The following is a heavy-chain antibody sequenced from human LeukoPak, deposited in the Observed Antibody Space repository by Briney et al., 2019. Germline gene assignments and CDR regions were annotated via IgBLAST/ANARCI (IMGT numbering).Heavy chain of an antibody. CDR1: GGSLSGYY. V-gene: IGHV4-34*01. J-gene: IGHJ4*02. Sequence: SETLSLTCAVSGGSLSGYYWSWIRQPPGKGLEWIGEISHRGRTQYNPSLKGRGTISVHKSKNQFPLVVDSVPAADTAVYYCARIPLYFLEPFDYWGQGSLVTVSS. CDR3: ARIPLYFLEPFDY. D-gene: IGHD3-3*01. CDR2: ISHRGRT.